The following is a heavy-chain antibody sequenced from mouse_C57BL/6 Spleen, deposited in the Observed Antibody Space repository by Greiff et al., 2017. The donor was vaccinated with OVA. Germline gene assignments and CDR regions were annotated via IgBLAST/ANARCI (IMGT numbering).Heavy chain of an antibody. CDR2: IDPSDSET. CDR3: ARSDGGYDVGFAY. J-gene: IGHJ3*01. V-gene: IGHV1-52*01. Sequence: QVQLQQPGAELVRPGSSVKLSCKASGYTFTSYWMHWVKQRPIQGLEWIGNIDPSDSETHYNQKFKDKATLTVDKSSSTAYMQLSSLTSEDSAVYSCARSDGGYDVGFAYWGQGTLVTVSA. CDR1: GYTFTSYW. D-gene: IGHD2-2*01.